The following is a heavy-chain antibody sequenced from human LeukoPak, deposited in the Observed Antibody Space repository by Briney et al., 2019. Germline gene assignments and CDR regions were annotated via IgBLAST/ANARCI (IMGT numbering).Heavy chain of an antibody. CDR2: VYSSGKT. D-gene: IGHD3-22*01. CDR3: ARAISMTVVKRWGYFDF. V-gene: IGHV4-39*01. J-gene: IGHJ4*02. Sequence: SETLSLTCTVSGDALSSSTDYWAWIRPSPAKGLWWGGSVYSSGKTYYNLSLQSGLSMSLDTSKNQFSLEVHSLLDADTAVYFCARAISMTVVKRWGYFDFWGQGSVVTVSS. CDR1: GDALSSSTDY.